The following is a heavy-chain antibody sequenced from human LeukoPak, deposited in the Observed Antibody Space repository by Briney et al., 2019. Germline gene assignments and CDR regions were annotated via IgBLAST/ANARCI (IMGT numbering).Heavy chain of an antibody. CDR1: GFTFSSYG. CDR2: ISYDGSNK. CDR3: ATQVISGYYPEKIDY. V-gene: IGHV3-30*03. J-gene: IGHJ4*02. D-gene: IGHD3-22*01. Sequence: EGSLRLSCAASGFTFSSYGMHWVRQAPGKGLEWVAVISYDGSNKYYADSVKGRFTISRDNSKNTLYLQMNSLRAEDTAVYYCATQVISGYYPEKIDYWGQGTLVTVSS.